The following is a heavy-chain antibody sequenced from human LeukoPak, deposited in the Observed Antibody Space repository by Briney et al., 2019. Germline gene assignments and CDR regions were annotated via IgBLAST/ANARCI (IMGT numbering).Heavy chain of an antibody. CDR2: IIPILGIA. CDR1: GGTFSSYA. D-gene: IGHD3-22*01. V-gene: IGHV1-69*04. Sequence: SVKVSCKASGGTFSSYAISWVRQAPGQGLEWMGRIIPILGIANYPQKFQGRVTITADKSTSTAYMELSSLRSEDTAVYYCARDDRIDYDSSGPWVYWGQGTLVTVSS. J-gene: IGHJ4*02. CDR3: ARDDRIDYDSSGPWVY.